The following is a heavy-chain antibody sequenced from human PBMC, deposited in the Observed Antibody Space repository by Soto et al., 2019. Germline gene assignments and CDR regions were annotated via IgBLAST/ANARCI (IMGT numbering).Heavy chain of an antibody. CDR2: IIPILGIA. CDR3: AREQYGGDPMI. J-gene: IGHJ4*02. Sequence: QVQLVQSGAEVKKPGSSVKVSCKASGGTFSSYTISWVRQAPGQGLEWMGRIIPILGIANYAQKFQGRVTIPADKSTSTAYMELSSLGSEDTAVYYCAREQYGGDPMIWGQGTLVTVSS. V-gene: IGHV1-69*08. D-gene: IGHD2-21*02. CDR1: GGTFSSYT.